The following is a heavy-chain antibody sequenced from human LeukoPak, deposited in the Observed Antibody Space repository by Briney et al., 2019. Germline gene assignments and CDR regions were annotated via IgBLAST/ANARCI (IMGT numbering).Heavy chain of an antibody. CDR1: GFSLSGYW. Sequence: PGGSLRLSCAASGFSLSGYWMTWVRQAPGKGLEWVARLHADGSEMYCVDSVKGRFTISRDNAKNSLYLQVNSLRVEDTAVYYCARGGYSFDYLGQGTLVTVSS. V-gene: IGHV3-7*01. D-gene: IGHD5-12*01. J-gene: IGHJ4*02. CDR2: LHADGSEM. CDR3: ARGGYSFDY.